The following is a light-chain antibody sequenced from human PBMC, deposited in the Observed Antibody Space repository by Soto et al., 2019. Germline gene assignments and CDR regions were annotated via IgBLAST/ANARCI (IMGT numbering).Light chain of an antibody. CDR3: QQLLSYTIT. CDR2: AAS. J-gene: IGKJ5*01. Sequence: DIQMTQSPSSRSSSLGDRVTITCRASQSINNWLAWYQQKPGKAPKLLIYAASTLQSGVPLRFSGSGSGTSCTLTISSPKTEDFSTYYCQQLLSYTITFGQGTRLEIK. CDR1: QSINNW. V-gene: IGKV1-9*01.